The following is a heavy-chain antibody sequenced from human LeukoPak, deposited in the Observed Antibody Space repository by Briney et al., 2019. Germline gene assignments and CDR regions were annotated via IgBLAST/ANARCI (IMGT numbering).Heavy chain of an antibody. CDR3: ARQEDY. CDR1: GYSISSGYY. CDR2: IYYSGST. V-gene: IGHV4-38-2*02. J-gene: IGHJ4*02. Sequence: PSETLSLTCTVSGYSISSGYYWGWIRQPPGKGLEWIGSIYYSGSTYYNPSLKSRVTISVDTSKNQFSLKLSSVTAADTAVYYCARQEDYWGQGTLVTVSS.